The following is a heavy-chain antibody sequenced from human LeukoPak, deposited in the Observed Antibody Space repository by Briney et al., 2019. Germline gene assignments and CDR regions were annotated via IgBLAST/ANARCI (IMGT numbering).Heavy chain of an antibody. CDR2: ISSSSSYI. Sequence: GGSLRLSCAASGFTFSSYSMNWVRQAPGKGLEWVSSISSSSSYIYYADSVKGRFTISRDNAKNSLYLQMNSLRAEDTAVYYCARALSYDILTGYQDAFDIWGQGTMVTVSS. CDR3: ARALSYDILTGYQDAFDI. D-gene: IGHD3-9*01. CDR1: GFTFSSYS. V-gene: IGHV3-21*01. J-gene: IGHJ3*02.